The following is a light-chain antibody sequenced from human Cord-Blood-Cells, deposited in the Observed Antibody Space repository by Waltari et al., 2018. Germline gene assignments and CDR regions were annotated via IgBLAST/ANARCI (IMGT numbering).Light chain of an antibody. CDR3: QQLNSYP. CDR2: AAS. Sequence: DIQLTQSPSFLSASVGDRVTITCRASQGISSYLAWYQQKPGKAPKLLIYAASTLQSGVPSRFSGSGSGTEFTLTISSLQPDDFATYYCQQLNSYPFGPGTKVDIK. V-gene: IGKV1-9*01. J-gene: IGKJ3*01. CDR1: QGISSY.